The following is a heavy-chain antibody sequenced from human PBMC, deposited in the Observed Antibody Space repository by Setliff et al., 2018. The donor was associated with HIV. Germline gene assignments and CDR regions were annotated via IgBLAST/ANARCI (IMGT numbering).Heavy chain of an antibody. CDR1: GFGFSSYA. CDR3: ARVVAATHYYYYYMDV. D-gene: IGHD2-15*01. V-gene: IGHV3-33*01. CDR2: LWLDGSNE. J-gene: IGHJ6*03. Sequence: PGGSLRLSCAASGFGFSSYAMHWVRQAPGKVLEWVAVLWLDGSNEYYSDSVKGRFTISRDNSKNTLYLQMNSLRADDTAVYYCARVVAATHYYYYYMDVWGKGTTVTVSS.